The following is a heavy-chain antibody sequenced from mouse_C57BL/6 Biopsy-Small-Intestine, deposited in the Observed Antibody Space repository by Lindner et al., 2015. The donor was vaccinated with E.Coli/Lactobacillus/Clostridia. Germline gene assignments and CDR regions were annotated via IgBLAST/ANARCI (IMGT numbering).Heavy chain of an antibody. Sequence: VQLQESGPELVKPGASMKMSCKASGYTFTDYYIFWVKQSLGKSLEWIGYIYPNNGGNGYNQKFKGKVTMTVDKSSSTAYMELRSLTSEDSAVYYSARDFGSSYWYLDVWGTGTTVTVSS. V-gene: IGHV1-34*01. J-gene: IGHJ1*03. CDR1: GYTFTDYY. D-gene: IGHD1-1*01. CDR3: ARDFGSSYWYLDV. CDR2: IYPNNGGN.